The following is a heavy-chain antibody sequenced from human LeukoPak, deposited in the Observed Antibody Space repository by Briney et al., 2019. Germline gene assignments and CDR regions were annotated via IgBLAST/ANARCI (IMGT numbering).Heavy chain of an antibody. Sequence: SETLSLTCTVSGYSISSGYYWGWIRQPPGKGLEWIGSFYSGGSTYYNPSLNSRVTVSVDTSKKQFSLRLTSVTAADTAIYYCARGDSGTWYPRGLQFDLWGRGTLVIVSS. CDR1: GYSISSGYY. D-gene: IGHD6-13*01. CDR2: FYSGGST. CDR3: ARGDSGTWYPRGLQFDL. V-gene: IGHV4-38-2*02. J-gene: IGHJ5*02.